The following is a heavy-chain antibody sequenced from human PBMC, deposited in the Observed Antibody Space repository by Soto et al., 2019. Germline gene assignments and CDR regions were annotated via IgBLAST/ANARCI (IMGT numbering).Heavy chain of an antibody. CDR2: ISCCGGST. CDR3: AKADGEQWLIPHLDN. V-gene: IGHV3-23*01. Sequence: EVHLLESGGGVVQPGGALRLSCEASGFNFKKFAMGWVRQAPGEGLEWVSGISCCGGSTSYADSVKGRFTLARDDSKNTLSLHLNSLGFEDTARYFCAKADGEQWLIPHLDNWGQGTLVTVS. J-gene: IGHJ4*02. CDR1: GFNFKKFA. D-gene: IGHD6-19*01.